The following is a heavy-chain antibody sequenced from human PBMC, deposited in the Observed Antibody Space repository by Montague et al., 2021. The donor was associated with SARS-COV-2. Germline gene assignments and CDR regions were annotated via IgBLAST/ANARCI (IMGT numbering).Heavy chain of an antibody. CDR2: IYYSGST. CDR3: ARMIVQHAGMDV. Sequence: SETLSLTCTVSGGSISSSSYYWGWIRQPPGKGLEWIGSIYYSGSTYYNPSLKSRVTISVDTSKNQFSLKLSSVTAADTVVYCCARMIVQHAGMDVWGQGTTVTVSS. V-gene: IGHV4-39*07. D-gene: IGHD3-22*01. CDR1: GGSISSSSYY. J-gene: IGHJ6*02.